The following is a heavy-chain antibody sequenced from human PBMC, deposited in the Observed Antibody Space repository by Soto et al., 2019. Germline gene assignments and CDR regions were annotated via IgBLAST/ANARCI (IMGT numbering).Heavy chain of an antibody. CDR1: GYSFISYG. V-gene: IGHV1-18*04. CDR2: INAYNGYT. CDR3: ARDDCTNGVCYIGY. J-gene: IGHJ4*02. Sequence: ASVKVSCKASGYSFISYGINWVRQAPGQGLEWMGWINAYNGYTNYAQKLQGRVTLTADTSTSTAYMELRSLRSDDTAVYFCARDDCTNGVCYIGYWGQGTLVTVSS. D-gene: IGHD2-8*01.